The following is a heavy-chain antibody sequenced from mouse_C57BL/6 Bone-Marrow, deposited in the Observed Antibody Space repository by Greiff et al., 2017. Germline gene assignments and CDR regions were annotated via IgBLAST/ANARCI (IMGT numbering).Heavy chain of an antibody. J-gene: IGHJ1*03. D-gene: IGHD1-1*01. CDR3: ARDGSRRWYCDV. CDR2: INPSTGGT. V-gene: IGHV1-42*01. Sequence: EVKLMESGPELVKPGASVKISCKASGYSFTGYYMNWVKQSPEKSLEWIGEINPSTGGTTYNQKFKAKATLTVDKSSSTAYMQLKSLTSEDTAVYSGARDGSRRWYCDVWGTGTTVTVSS. CDR1: GYSFTGYY.